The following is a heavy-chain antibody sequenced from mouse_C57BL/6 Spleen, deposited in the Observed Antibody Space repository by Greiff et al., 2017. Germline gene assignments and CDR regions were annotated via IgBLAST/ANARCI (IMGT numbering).Heavy chain of an antibody. J-gene: IGHJ2*01. CDR3: ARGAHYYYGSSPGY. CDR2: IYPGSGST. D-gene: IGHD1-1*01. CDR1: GYTFTSYW. Sequence: QVHVKQPGAELVKPGASVKMSCKASGYTFTSYWITWVKQRPGQGLEWIGDIYPGSGSTNYNEKFKSKATLTVDTSSSTAYMQLSSLTSEDSAVYYCARGAHYYYGSSPGYWGQGTTLTVSS. V-gene: IGHV1-55*01.